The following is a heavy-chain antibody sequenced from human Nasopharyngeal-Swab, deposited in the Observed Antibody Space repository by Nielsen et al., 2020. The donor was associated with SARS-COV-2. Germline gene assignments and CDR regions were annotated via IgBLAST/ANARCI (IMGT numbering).Heavy chain of an antibody. CDR2: ISYDGSNK. Sequence: GGSLRLSYAASGFTFSSSAMHWVRQAPGKGLEWVAVISYDGSNKYFADSVQGRFTISRDNSKNTLYLQMNSLRAEDTAVYYCASPPLDSSGYYYGFHYWGRGTLVTVSS. D-gene: IGHD3-22*01. V-gene: IGHV3-30-3*01. CDR1: GFTFSSSA. J-gene: IGHJ4*02. CDR3: ASPPLDSSGYYYGFHY.